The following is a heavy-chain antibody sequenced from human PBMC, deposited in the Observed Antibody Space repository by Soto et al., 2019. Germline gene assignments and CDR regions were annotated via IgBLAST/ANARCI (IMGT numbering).Heavy chain of an antibody. V-gene: IGHV3-33*08. CDR1: GLTFSNFG. J-gene: IGHJ6*02. D-gene: IGHD2-2*01. CDR2: IWYDGSNK. Sequence: PGGSLRHSWAGSGLTFSNFGMHWVRQATGKGLEWVAVIWYDGSNKYYADSVKGRFTISRDNSKNTLYLQMNSLRAEDTAVYYCARDSEYQLLYVWGQGTTVTVSS. CDR3: ARDSEYQLLYV.